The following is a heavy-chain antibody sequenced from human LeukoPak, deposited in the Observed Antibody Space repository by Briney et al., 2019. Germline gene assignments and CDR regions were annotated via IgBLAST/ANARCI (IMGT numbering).Heavy chain of an antibody. Sequence: PGRSLRLSCAASGFTFSSFAMGWVRQAPGKGLDWVSTISGNGNSAHFADSVKGRFIISRDNSKNTLYLQMNSLRAEDTAVYYCAKHNGDYEYGMDVWGQGTTVTVSS. V-gene: IGHV3-23*01. CDR3: AKHNGDYEYGMDV. CDR2: ISGNGNSA. J-gene: IGHJ6*02. D-gene: IGHD4-17*01. CDR1: GFTFSSFA.